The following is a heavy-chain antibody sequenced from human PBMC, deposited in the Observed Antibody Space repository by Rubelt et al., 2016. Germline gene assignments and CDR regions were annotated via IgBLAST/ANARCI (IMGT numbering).Heavy chain of an antibody. Sequence: GGGLVQPGGSLRLSCVASGFTLSSYWMHWIRQAPGKGLVWVSRINSEGSRTSYADSGKGRLTISRDNAKNTVFLQMNSLTVDDTAIYHCAPSPRLGASGQYDYWGQGVLVTVSS. CDR1: GFTLSSYW. V-gene: IGHV3-74*01. J-gene: IGHJ4*02. CDR2: INSEGSRT. CDR3: APSPRLGASGQYDY. D-gene: IGHD1-26*01.